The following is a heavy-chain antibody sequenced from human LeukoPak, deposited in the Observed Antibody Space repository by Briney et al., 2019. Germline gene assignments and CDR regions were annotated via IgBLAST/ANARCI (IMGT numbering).Heavy chain of an antibody. V-gene: IGHV3-48*01. CDR2: ITSRSNTI. CDR1: GFTFSNYN. J-gene: IGHJ4*02. Sequence: GGSLRLSCAASGFTFSNYNMNWVRQAPGKGLEWVSYITSRSNTIYYPDSVRGRFTISRDNAKNSLYLQMNSLRAEDTAVYYCARGLDYWGQGTLVTVSS. CDR3: ARGLDY.